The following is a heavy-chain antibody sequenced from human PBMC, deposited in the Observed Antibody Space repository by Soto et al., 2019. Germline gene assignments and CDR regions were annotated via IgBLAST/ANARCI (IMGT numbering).Heavy chain of an antibody. Sequence: QVQLVQSGAEVKSPGASVKVFCKASAYTLTRYYIHWVRQAPGQGLEWMGWMNPNSGAANYAQKFQGWVTMTRDPSISTAYMELSRLGPDDTAVYYCARDRKGTKVTTSGLYGMDVWGQGTTVIVSS. D-gene: IGHD4-4*01. J-gene: IGHJ6*02. V-gene: IGHV1-2*04. CDR2: MNPNSGAA. CDR3: ARDRKGTKVTTSGLYGMDV. CDR1: AYTLTRYY.